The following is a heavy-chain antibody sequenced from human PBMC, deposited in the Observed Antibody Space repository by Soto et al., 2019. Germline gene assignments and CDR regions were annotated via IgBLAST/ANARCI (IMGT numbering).Heavy chain of an antibody. Sequence: QVLLVESGGGVVQPGRSLRLSCAASGFPFTTYGMHWVREGPGKGLEWVAVISYDGSNTYYADSVKGRFTISRDNSKNTLDLQMNSLRTEDTALYYCFGGQYYFDYRGQGTLVTDSS. J-gene: IGHJ4*02. CDR2: ISYDGSNT. D-gene: IGHD3-10*01. CDR3: FGGQYYFDY. V-gene: IGHV3-30*03. CDR1: GFPFTTYG.